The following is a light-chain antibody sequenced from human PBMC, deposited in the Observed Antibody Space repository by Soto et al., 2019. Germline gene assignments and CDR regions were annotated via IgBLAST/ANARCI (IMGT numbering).Light chain of an antibody. J-gene: IGKJ5*01. CDR2: FGS. Sequence: DIFMTQSPRTLPVTPGEPASSSCRSRQSLPYNNTYNYSDWYVQPPGQSPQLLIYFGSNRAPGVPDRFSGSGSGTDFTLKINRVEAEDVRTYYCMQALQSLTFGQGTRLE. V-gene: IGKV2-28*01. CDR3: MQALQSLT. CDR1: QSLPYNNTYNY.